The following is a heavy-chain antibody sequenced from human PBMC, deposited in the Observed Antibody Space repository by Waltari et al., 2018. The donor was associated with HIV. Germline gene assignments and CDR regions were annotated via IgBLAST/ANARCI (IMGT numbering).Heavy chain of an antibody. D-gene: IGHD2-21*02. J-gene: IGHJ4*02. CDR3: VRNTRSVVTTRGDY. Sequence: EVQLLESGGGLVQPGGSLRLSCAASGFTFSSYAMNWVRQAPGKGREWVAGITASGGGTYYADSVKGRFTISRDNSMTTLYLQVNSLRDEDTAVYYCVRNTRSVVTTRGDYWGPGTLVTVSS. V-gene: IGHV3-23*01. CDR2: ITASGGGT. CDR1: GFTFSSYA.